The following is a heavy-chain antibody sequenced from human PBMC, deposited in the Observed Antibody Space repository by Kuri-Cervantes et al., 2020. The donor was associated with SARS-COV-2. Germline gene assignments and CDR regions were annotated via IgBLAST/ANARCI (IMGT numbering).Heavy chain of an antibody. V-gene: IGHV4-34*01. Sequence: GSLRLSCAVYGGSFSGYYWSWIRQPPGKGLEWIGEINHSGSTNYNPSLKSRVTISVDTSKNQFSLKLSSVTAADTAVYYCARHRWFDPWGQGTLVTVS. D-gene: IGHD1-14*01. CDR1: GGSFSGYY. J-gene: IGHJ5*02. CDR2: INHSGST. CDR3: ARHRWFDP.